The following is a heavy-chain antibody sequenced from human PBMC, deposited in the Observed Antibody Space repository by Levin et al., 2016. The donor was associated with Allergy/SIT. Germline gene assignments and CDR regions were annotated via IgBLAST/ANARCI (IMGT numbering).Heavy chain of an antibody. V-gene: IGHV3-74*01. CDR1: RFTFSSYW. J-gene: IGHJ4*02. D-gene: IGHD6-13*01. CDR3: ARVYGSSWPDY. Sequence: GESLKISCAASRFTFSSYWMDWVRQAPGKGLVWVSRINTDGSVATYADSVKGRFTISRDNGKNTLYLQMNSLRAEDTAVYYCARVYGSSWPDYWGQGSLITVSS. CDR2: INTDGSVA.